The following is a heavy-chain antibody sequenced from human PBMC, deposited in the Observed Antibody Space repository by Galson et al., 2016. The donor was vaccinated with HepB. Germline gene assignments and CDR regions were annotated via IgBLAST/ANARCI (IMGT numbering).Heavy chain of an antibody. Sequence: LRLSCAASGFTFSTYQMTWVRQAPGKGLERISYISGSGHMTYYADSMKGRFTISRDNAQNSLYLQMSNLGAADTAIYYCARGSRLSIGLLEALDIWGQGTIVIVS. V-gene: IGHV3-48*03. CDR3: ARGSRLSIGLLEALDI. CDR2: ISGSGHMT. J-gene: IGHJ3*02. D-gene: IGHD6-19*01. CDR1: GFTFSTYQ.